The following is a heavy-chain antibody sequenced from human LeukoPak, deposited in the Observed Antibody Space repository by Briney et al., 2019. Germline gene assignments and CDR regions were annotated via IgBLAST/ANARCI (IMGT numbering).Heavy chain of an antibody. CDR2: IYSSGST. CDR1: GYSISSGYY. CDR3: ARSDGYGLVGI. Sequence: SETLSLTCTVSGYSISSGYYWGWIRQPPGKTLEWIGSIYSSGSTYYNPSLKSRVIILIDTSKNHFSLTLSSVTAADTAVYYCARSDGYGLVGIWGQGTMVTVSS. J-gene: IGHJ3*02. V-gene: IGHV4-38-2*02. D-gene: IGHD3-10*01.